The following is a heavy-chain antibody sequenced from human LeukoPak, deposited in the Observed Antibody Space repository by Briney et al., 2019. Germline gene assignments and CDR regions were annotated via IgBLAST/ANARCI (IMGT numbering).Heavy chain of an antibody. D-gene: IGHD2-21*01. J-gene: IGHJ6*02. Sequence: GGSLRLSCAASGFTFSSYAMSWVRQAPGKGLEWVSAISGSGGSTYYADSVKGRFTISRDNSKNTLYLQMNSLRAEDTAVYYCAGAVEYYYYGMDVWGQGTTVTVSS. CDR1: GFTFSSYA. CDR3: AGAVEYYYYGMDV. CDR2: ISGSGGST. V-gene: IGHV3-23*01.